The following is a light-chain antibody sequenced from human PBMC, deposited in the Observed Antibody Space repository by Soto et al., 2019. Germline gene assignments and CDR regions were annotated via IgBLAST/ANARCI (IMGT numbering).Light chain of an antibody. Sequence: DIQMTQSPSTLSAAVGDRVTITCRASQSISSWLAWYQQKPGKAPKLLIYDAYSLESGVPSRFSGSGSGTEFTLTISSLQPDDFATYYCQQYNSPWTFGQGTKVEIK. CDR2: DAY. J-gene: IGKJ1*01. CDR1: QSISSW. V-gene: IGKV1-5*01. CDR3: QQYNSPWT.